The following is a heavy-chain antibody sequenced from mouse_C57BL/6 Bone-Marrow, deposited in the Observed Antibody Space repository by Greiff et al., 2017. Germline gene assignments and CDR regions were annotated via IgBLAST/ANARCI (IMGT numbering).Heavy chain of an antibody. D-gene: IGHD1-1*01. J-gene: IGHJ4*01. V-gene: IGHV5-4*03. Sequence: DVMLVESGGGLVKPGGSLKLSCAASGFTFSSYAMSWVRPTPEKRLEWVATISDGGSYTYYPDNVKGRFTISRDNAKNNLYLQMSHLKSEDTAMYYCASSTVVAPMDYWGQGTSVTVSS. CDR3: ASSTVVAPMDY. CDR2: ISDGGSYT. CDR1: GFTFSSYA.